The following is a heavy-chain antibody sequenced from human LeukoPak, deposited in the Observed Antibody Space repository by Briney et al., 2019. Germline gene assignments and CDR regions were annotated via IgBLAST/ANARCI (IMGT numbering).Heavy chain of an antibody. D-gene: IGHD1-26*01. J-gene: IGHJ6*02. CDR2: IYSGGST. CDR1: GFTVSSNY. Sequence: GGSLRLSCAASGFTVSSNYMSWVRQAPGKGREWVSVIYSGGSTYYADSVKGRFTISRDNSKNTLYLQMNSLRAEDTAVYYCARGIGSGEDYGMDVWGQGTTVTVSS. CDR3: ARGIGSGEDYGMDV. V-gene: IGHV3-66*01.